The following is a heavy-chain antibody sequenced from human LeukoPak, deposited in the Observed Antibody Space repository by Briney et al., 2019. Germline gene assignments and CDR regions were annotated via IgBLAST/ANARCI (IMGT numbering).Heavy chain of an antibody. V-gene: IGHV1-2*02. D-gene: IGHD1-14*01. CDR3: ARDSAPEGFYYYLDV. CDR1: GYTFTGYY. Sequence: ASVKVSCKASGYTFTGYYMHWLRQAPGQGLEWMGWINPKSGGTNYAQKFQGRVTMTRDTSIGTAYMELSRLQSDDTAVYYCARDSAPEGFYYYLDVWGKGTTVTVSS. J-gene: IGHJ6*03. CDR2: INPKSGGT.